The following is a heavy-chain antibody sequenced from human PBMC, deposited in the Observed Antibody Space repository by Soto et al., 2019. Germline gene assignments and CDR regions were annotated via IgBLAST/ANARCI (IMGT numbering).Heavy chain of an antibody. CDR3: PPIAHYDPSV. J-gene: IGHJ4*02. D-gene: IGHD3-3*01. CDR2: VYSNDDK. CDR1: GSSLSTSGVG. V-gene: IGHV2-5*01. Sequence: SGPPLVNPTQTLPPTCPVSGSSLSTSGVGVGWVRQPPGKALEWLALVYSNDDKRFSSSLKSRLTITKDTSKNQVVLTMTNMDHLETVTHSSPPIAHYDPSVCGQGTLVTV.